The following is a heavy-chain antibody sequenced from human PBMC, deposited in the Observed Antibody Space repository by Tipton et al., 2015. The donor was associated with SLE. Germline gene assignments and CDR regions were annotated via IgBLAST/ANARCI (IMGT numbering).Heavy chain of an antibody. D-gene: IGHD1-26*01. V-gene: IGHV4-4*02. CDR1: DDSISSSSW. J-gene: IGHJ3*02. CDR2: IFHIGST. Sequence: TLSLTCTVSDDSISSSSWWNWVRQPPGKGLEWIGEIFHIGSTNYQPSLKSRVTISVDKSRNQFSLKLTSVTAADTAVYYCARGPSVVGTSGYDALDIWGQGTMVTVSS. CDR3: ARGPSVVGTSGYDALDI.